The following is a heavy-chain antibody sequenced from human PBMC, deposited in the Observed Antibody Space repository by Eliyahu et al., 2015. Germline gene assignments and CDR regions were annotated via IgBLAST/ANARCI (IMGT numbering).Heavy chain of an antibody. CDR2: ISGSGGST. J-gene: IGHJ4*02. Sequence: EVQLLESGGGXVQPGGSLRLSCAASGXXXSSYAMSXVRQAXGKGLEWVSAISGSGGSTYYADSVKGRFTISRDNSKNTLYLQMNSLRAEDTAVYYCAKESGYSYGYVDYWGQGTLVTVSS. D-gene: IGHD5-18*01. V-gene: IGHV3-23*01. CDR3: AKESGYSYGYVDY. CDR1: GXXXSSYA.